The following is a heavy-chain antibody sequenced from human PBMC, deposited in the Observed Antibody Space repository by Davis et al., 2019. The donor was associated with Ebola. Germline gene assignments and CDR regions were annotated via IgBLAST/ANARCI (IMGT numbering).Heavy chain of an antibody. Sequence: ASVKVSCKASGYTFTNYYMHWVRQAPGQGLEWMGMINPNDGRTIYAQNFQDRLMLTADESTDTAYMELTSLRSEDTAVYYCARGLIDEGNAFEIWGPGTVVTVS. CDR2: INPNDGRT. V-gene: IGHV1-46*01. CDR3: ARGLIDEGNAFEI. CDR1: GYTFTNYY. J-gene: IGHJ3*02. D-gene: IGHD3-16*01.